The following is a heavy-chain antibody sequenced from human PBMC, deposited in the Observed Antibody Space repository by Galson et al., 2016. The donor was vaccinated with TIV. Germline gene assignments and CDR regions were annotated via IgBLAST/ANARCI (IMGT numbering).Heavy chain of an antibody. CDR1: GFTFSSHT. CDR2: ISGGNSYI. J-gene: IGHJ6*02. CDR3: ARDHRPSTVITPPVYYSYYYDIDV. V-gene: IGHV3-21*01. Sequence: SLRLSCAGSGFTFSSHTMNWVRQAPGTGLELVSYISGGNSYIYYADSVKGRFTISRDNAKNSLFLQMNSLRGEDTAVYYCARDHRPSTVITPPVYYSYYYDIDVWGQGTTVTVSS. D-gene: IGHD1-14*01.